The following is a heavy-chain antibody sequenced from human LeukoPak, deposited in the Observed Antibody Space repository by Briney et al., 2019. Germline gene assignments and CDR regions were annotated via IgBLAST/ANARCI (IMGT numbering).Heavy chain of an antibody. V-gene: IGHV3-30*04. D-gene: IGHD3-10*02. CDR3: ARGLFLRRRSSDLDY. CDR2: ISYDGSNK. J-gene: IGHJ4*02. Sequence: PGGSLRLSCAASGFTFSSYAMHWVRQAPGKGLEWVAVISYDGSNKYYADSVKGRFTISRDNSKNTLYLQMNSLRAEDTAVYYCARGLFLRRRSSDLDYWGQGTLVTVSS. CDR1: GFTFSSYA.